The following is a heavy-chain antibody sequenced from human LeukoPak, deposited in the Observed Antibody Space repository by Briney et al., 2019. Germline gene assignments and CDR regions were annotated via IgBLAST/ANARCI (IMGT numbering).Heavy chain of an antibody. D-gene: IGHD6-13*01. CDR1: RFTFSSYE. CDR3: AREAGSSWFAPLDY. CDR2: ISSSGSTI. J-gene: IGHJ4*02. V-gene: IGHV3-48*03. Sequence: GGSLRLSRAASRFTFSSYEMNWVRQAPGKGLEGVSYISSSGSTIYYADSVKGRFTISRDNAKNSLYLQMNSLRAEDTAVYYCAREAGSSWFAPLDYWGQGTLGTVSS.